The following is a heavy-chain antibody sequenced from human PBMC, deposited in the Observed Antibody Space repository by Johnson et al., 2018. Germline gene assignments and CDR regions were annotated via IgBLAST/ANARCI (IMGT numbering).Heavy chain of an antibody. CDR2: INHSGST. V-gene: IGHV4-34*01. D-gene: IGHD3-16*01. Sequence: QVQLQQWGAGLLKPSETLSLTCAVYGGSFSGYYWSWIRQPPGKGLEWIGEINHSGSTNYNPSLKSRVTISVDTSKDQFPLTLSSVTAADTAVYYCARGGDDDYYYMDVWGKGTTVTVSS. CDR3: ARGGDDDYYYMDV. J-gene: IGHJ6*03. CDR1: GGSFSGYY.